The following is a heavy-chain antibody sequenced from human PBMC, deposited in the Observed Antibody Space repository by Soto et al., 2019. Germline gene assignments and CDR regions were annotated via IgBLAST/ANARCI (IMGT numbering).Heavy chain of an antibody. CDR3: AREGVYYDILTGYYSRYFDY. V-gene: IGHV1-69*04. CDR1: GGTFSSYT. CDR2: IIPILGIA. D-gene: IGHD3-9*01. J-gene: IGHJ4*02. Sequence: ASVKVSCKASGGTFSSYTISWVRQAPGQGLEWMGRIIPILGIANYAQKFQGRVTITADKSTSTAYMELSSLRSEDTAVYYCAREGVYYDILTGYYSRYFDYWGQGTLVTVSS.